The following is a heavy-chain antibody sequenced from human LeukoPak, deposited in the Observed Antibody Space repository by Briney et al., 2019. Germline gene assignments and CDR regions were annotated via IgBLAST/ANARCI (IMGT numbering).Heavy chain of an antibody. D-gene: IGHD5-18*01. J-gene: IGHJ4*02. CDR3: ARDVAPAGGYSYGLD. CDR1: GFTVSSNY. V-gene: IGHV3-66*01. CDR2: IYSGGST. Sequence: GGSLRLSCAASGFTVSSNYMSWVRQAPGKGLEWVSVIYSGGSTYYADSVKGRFTISRDNSKNTLYLQMNSLRAEDTAVYYCARDVAPAGGYSYGLDWGQGTLVTVSS.